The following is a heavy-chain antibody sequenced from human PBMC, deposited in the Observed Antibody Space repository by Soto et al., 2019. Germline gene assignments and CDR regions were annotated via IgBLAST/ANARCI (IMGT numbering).Heavy chain of an antibody. Sequence: ASQTLSLTCTVSGGSISSSSYYWGWIRQPPGKGLEWIGSIYYSGSTYYNPSLKSRVTISVDTSKNQFSLKLSSVTAADTAVYYCARHPSSSPTFDPWGQGTLVTVSS. J-gene: IGHJ5*02. V-gene: IGHV4-39*01. CDR2: IYYSGST. D-gene: IGHD6-13*01. CDR1: GGSISSSSYY. CDR3: ARHPSSSPTFDP.